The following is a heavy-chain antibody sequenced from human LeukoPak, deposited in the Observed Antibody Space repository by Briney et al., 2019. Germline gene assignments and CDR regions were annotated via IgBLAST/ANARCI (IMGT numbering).Heavy chain of an antibody. V-gene: IGHV3-9*01. D-gene: IGHD3-22*01. Sequence: GRSLRLSCAASGFTFDDYAMHWVRRAPGKGLEWVSGISWNSGSIGYADSVKGRFTISRDNAKNSLYLQMNSLRAEDTALYYCAKPIHSSGYYLGHDAFDIWGQGTMVTVSS. CDR2: ISWNSGSI. CDR3: AKPIHSSGYYLGHDAFDI. J-gene: IGHJ3*02. CDR1: GFTFDDYA.